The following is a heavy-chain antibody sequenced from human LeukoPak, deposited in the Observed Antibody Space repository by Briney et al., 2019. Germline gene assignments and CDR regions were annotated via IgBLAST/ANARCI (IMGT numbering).Heavy chain of an antibody. D-gene: IGHD3-22*01. CDR2: INHSGST. CDR3: ARRGPDYYDSRVSKID. V-gene: IGHV4-34*01. J-gene: IGHJ4*02. Sequence: PSETLSLTCAVYGGSFSGYYWSWIRQPPGKGLEWIGEINHSGSTNYNPSLKSRVTISVDTSKNQFSLKLSSVTAADTAVYYCARRGPDYYDSRVSKIDWGQGTLVTVSS. CDR1: GGSFSGYY.